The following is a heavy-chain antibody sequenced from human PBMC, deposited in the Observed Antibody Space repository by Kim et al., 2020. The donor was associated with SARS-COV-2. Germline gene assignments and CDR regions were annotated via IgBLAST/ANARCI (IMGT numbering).Heavy chain of an antibody. Sequence: SETLSLTCNVSGDSISSSSYYWAWLRQPPGKELEWIGNINYRGYTQYDPSLKNRVTIFVDMSKNEFSLSLRSVTAADTATYYCARDHYYYGMDVWGPGTT. CDR3: ARDHYYYGMDV. J-gene: IGHJ6*02. CDR2: INYRGYT. CDR1: GDSISSSSYY. V-gene: IGHV4-39*07.